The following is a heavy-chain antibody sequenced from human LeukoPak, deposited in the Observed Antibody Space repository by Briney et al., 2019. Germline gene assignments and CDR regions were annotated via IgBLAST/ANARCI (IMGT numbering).Heavy chain of an antibody. CDR2: VYSSGTT. CDR1: GGSFTGHY. J-gene: IGHJ5*02. CDR3: ARHGKHLISYRNVRDRGSFDP. D-gene: IGHD3-16*02. V-gene: IGHV4-59*08. Sequence: PSETLSLTCAVSGGSFTGHYWSWIRQPPGKALEWTGYVYSSGTTTYNPSLESRVTISLDTSGKQVSLILTSVTAADTAVYCARHGKHLISYRNVRDRGSFDPWGPGILVTVSP.